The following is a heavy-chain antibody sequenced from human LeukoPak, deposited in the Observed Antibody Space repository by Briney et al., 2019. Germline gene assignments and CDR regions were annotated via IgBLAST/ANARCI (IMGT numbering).Heavy chain of an antibody. J-gene: IGHJ4*02. CDR3: AIREMYSSGWCLGY. CDR2: ISGSGGST. V-gene: IGHV3-23*01. Sequence: GGSLRLSCAASGFSFSSYAMSWVRPAPGKGLEWVSAISGSGGSTYYADSVKGRFTISRDNSKNTLYLQMNSLRAEDTALYYCAIREMYSSGWCLGYWGQGTLVTVSS. CDR1: GFSFSSYA. D-gene: IGHD6-19*01.